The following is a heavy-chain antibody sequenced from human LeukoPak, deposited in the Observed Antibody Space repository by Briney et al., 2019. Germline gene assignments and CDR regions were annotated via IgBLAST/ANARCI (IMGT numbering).Heavy chain of an antibody. V-gene: IGHV3-7*01. CDR2: MNHEGSET. J-gene: IGHJ4*02. D-gene: IGHD5-12*01. CDR1: GFDFSGYW. Sequence: PGGSLRLSCALSGFDFSGYWMTWLRQAPGKGLEWVATMNHEGSETYYLHSVKGRFTISRDNAENSLYLLMNGLRPEDMALYYCVRGGRATFDDWGQGRLVAVSS. CDR3: VRGGRATFDD.